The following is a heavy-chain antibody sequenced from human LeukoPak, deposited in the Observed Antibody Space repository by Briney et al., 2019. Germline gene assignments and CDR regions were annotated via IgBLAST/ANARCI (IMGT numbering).Heavy chain of an antibody. J-gene: IGHJ4*02. CDR2: ISSSSYI. V-gene: IGHV3-21*01. CDR1: GFTFSSYS. Sequence: GGSLRLSCAASGFTFSSYSMNWVRQAPGKGLEWVSSISSSSYIYYADSVKGRFTISRDNAKNSLYLQMNSLRAEDTAVYYCARVGSSWYLDYWGQGTLVTVSS. CDR3: ARVGSSWYLDY. D-gene: IGHD6-13*01.